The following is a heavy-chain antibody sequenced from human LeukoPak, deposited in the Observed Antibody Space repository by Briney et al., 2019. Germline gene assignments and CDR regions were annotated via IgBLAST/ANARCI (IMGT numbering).Heavy chain of an antibody. V-gene: IGHV3-48*01. CDR2: ISSSSSTI. D-gene: IGHD3-10*01. Sequence: GGSLRLSCAASGFTFSSYSMNWVRQAPGKGLEWVSYISSSSSTIYYADSVKGRFTISRDNAKNSLYLQMNSLRAEDTAVYYCARAHSITMVRGVMALGYWGQGTLVTVSS. J-gene: IGHJ4*02. CDR3: ARAHSITMVRGVMALGY. CDR1: GFTFSSYS.